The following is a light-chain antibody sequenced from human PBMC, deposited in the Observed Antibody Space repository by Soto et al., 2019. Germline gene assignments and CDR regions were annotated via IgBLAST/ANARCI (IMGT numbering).Light chain of an antibody. Sequence: QSVLTQPPSASGSPGQSVTISCTGTSSDVGGYDFVSWYKQHPGKAPRLMIYEVSARPSGVPDRFSGSKSGNTASLTVSGLQAEDEADYDCSSYAGSNIVVFGGGTKLTVL. V-gene: IGLV2-8*01. J-gene: IGLJ2*01. CDR2: EVS. CDR3: SSYAGSNIVV. CDR1: SSDVGGYDF.